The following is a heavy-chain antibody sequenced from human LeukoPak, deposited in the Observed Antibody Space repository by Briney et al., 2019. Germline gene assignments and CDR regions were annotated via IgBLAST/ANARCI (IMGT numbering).Heavy chain of an antibody. V-gene: IGHV4-30-4*07. CDR3: ARVSAAQYFDY. Sequence: SQTLSLTCAVSSGSISSGSFSWSWIRQPPGKGLEWIGYIYYSGSSYYNPSLNSQFTISVDASKNQFSLELSSVTAADTAVYYCARVSAAQYFDYWGQGTLVTVSS. J-gene: IGHJ4*02. CDR2: IYYSGSS. CDR1: SGSISSGSFS. D-gene: IGHD3-10*01.